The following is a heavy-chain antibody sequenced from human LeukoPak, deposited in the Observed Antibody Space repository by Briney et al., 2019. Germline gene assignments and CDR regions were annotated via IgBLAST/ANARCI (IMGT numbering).Heavy chain of an antibody. CDR3: ARVGSSGWYYFDY. J-gene: IGHJ4*02. Sequence: GGSLRLSCAASGFTLSSYSMNWVRQAPGKGLEWVSSISSSSSYIYYADSVKGRFTISRDNAKNSLYLQMNSLRAEDTAVYYCARVGSSGWYYFDYWGQGTLVTVSS. CDR2: ISSSSSYI. V-gene: IGHV3-21*01. CDR1: GFTLSSYS. D-gene: IGHD6-19*01.